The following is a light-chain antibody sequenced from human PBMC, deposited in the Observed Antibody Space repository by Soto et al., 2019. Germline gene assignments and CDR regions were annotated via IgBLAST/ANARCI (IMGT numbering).Light chain of an antibody. CDR3: QQYNTWSPLT. V-gene: IGKV3-15*01. Sequence: IVMTQSPATLSVSPGERATLSCRASQSVSHNLAWYQQKPGQAPRLLLYGASTRATGITARFSGSGSGTEFTLTISSLQSEDFAVYYCQQYNTWSPLTFGGGTKVETK. CDR1: QSVSHN. J-gene: IGKJ4*01. CDR2: GAS.